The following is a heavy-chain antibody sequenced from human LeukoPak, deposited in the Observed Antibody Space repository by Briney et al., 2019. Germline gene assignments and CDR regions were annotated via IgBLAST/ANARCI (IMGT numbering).Heavy chain of an antibody. CDR1: GGSFSGYS. CDR3: ATMYYDISTGYYISDY. Sequence: SETLSLTCAVYGGSFSGYSWSWIRQPPGKGLEWVGEVTHTGGTNYNPSLKSRVTISVDTSKSQFSLKLRSVTAADTAVYYCATMYYDISTGYYISDYWGQGTLVTVSS. D-gene: IGHD3-9*01. CDR2: VTHTGGT. V-gene: IGHV4-34*01. J-gene: IGHJ4*02.